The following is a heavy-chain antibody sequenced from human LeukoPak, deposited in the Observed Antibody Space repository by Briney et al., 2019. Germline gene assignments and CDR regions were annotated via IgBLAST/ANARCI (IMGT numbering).Heavy chain of an antibody. Sequence: SETLSLTCAVYGGSFSGYYWSWIRQPPGKGLEWIGEINHSGSTNYNPSLKSRVTISVDTSKNQFSLKLGSVTAADTAVYYCASPIIAVAGTDYYGMDVWGQGTTVTVSS. CDR1: GGSFSGYY. CDR2: INHSGST. D-gene: IGHD6-19*01. CDR3: ASPIIAVAGTDYYGMDV. J-gene: IGHJ6*02. V-gene: IGHV4-34*01.